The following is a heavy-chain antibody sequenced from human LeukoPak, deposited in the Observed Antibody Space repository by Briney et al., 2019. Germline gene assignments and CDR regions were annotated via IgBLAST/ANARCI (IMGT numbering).Heavy chain of an antibody. CDR1: GFTFSNYG. CDR2: VANDGRDK. CDR3: AKDLNVAAAGYYFDS. V-gene: IGHV3-30*18. J-gene: IGHJ4*02. Sequence: GGSLRLSCAASGFTFSNYGMHWVRQAPGKGLEWVAVVANDGRDKHYADSVKGRFTISRDNSKNTVYLQMNSLRAEDTAVYYCAKDLNVAAAGYYFDSGGQGTLVTVSS. D-gene: IGHD6-13*01.